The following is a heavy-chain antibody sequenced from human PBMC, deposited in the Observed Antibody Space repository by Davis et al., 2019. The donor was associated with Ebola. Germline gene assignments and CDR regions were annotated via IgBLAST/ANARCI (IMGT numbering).Heavy chain of an antibody. Sequence: GESLKISCAASGFTFSSYWMHWVRQVPGKGLVWVSRINADGITTSYADSVTGRFTISRDNAKSTLYLQMNSLRAEDTAVYYCARGRGSSWNFDYWGQGTLVTVSS. CDR1: GFTFSSYW. CDR3: ARGRGSSWNFDY. D-gene: IGHD6-13*01. CDR2: INADGITT. J-gene: IGHJ4*02. V-gene: IGHV3-74*01.